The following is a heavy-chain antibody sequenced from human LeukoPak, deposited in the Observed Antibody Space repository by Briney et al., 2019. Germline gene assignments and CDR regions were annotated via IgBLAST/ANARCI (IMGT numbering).Heavy chain of an antibody. Sequence: GSLRLSCAASRFTFNDYAMHWVRQAPGKGLEWVALISYDGSNKYYADSVKGRFTISRDNSKNTLSLQMNSLRAEDTAVYYCAKDQAHDFWSGYYTEPRGIFDYWGQGTLVTVSS. CDR2: ISYDGSNK. V-gene: IGHV3-30-3*01. D-gene: IGHD3-3*01. CDR3: AKDQAHDFWSGYYTEPRGIFDY. CDR1: RFTFNDYA. J-gene: IGHJ4*02.